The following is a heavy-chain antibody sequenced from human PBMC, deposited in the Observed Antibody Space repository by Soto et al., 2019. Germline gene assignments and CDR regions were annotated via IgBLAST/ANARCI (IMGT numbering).Heavy chain of an antibody. CDR3: AAFSQLSSGWLGNWFDP. V-gene: IGHV1-58*01. CDR1: GFTFTSSA. CDR2: IVVGSGNT. Sequence: GASVKVSCKASGFTFTSSAVQWVRQARGQRLEWIGWIVVGSGNTNYAQKFQERVTITRDMSTSTAYMELSSLRSEDTAVYYCAAFSQLSSGWLGNWFDPWGQGTLVTV. J-gene: IGHJ5*02. D-gene: IGHD6-19*01.